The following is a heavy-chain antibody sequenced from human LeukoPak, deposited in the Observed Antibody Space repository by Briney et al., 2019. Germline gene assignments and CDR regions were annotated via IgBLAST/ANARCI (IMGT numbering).Heavy chain of an antibody. CDR2: INTNSGDP. V-gene: IGHV7-4-1*02. CDR3: ARFRPHGYYDTFDI. CDR1: GYTFTNYG. D-gene: IGHD5-18*01. J-gene: IGHJ3*02. Sequence: GASVKVSCKASGYTFTNYGVNWVRQAPGEGLEWMGWINTNSGDPTYAQGFTGQFVFSLDTSVSTAYLQISSLRAEDTAVYYCARFRPHGYYDTFDIWGQGTMVTVS.